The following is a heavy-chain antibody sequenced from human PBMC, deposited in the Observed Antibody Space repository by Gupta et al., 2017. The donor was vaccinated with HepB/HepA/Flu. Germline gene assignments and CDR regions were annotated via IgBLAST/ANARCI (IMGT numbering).Heavy chain of an antibody. D-gene: IGHD2-2*01. V-gene: IGHV1-46*01. CDR1: GYTFTSYY. CDR3: ARDGEDGSSTSTAIGSYYYYYMDV. CDR2: INPSGGST. J-gene: IGHJ6*03. Sequence: QVQLVQSGAEVKKPGASVKVSCKASGYTFTSYYMPWVRQAPGQGLEWMGIINPSGGSTSYAQKFQGRVTMTRDTSTSTVYMELSSLRSEDTAVYYCARDGEDGSSTSTAIGSYYYYYMDVWGKGTTVTVSS.